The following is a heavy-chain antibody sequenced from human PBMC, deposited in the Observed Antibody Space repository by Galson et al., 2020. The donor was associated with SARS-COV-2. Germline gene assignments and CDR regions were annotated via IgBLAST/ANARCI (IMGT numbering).Heavy chain of an antibody. CDR2: ITSSTTII. CDR1: GFTFTRYS. Sequence: GGSLRPSCAASGFTFTRYSMNWVRQAPGRGLEWLSYITSSTTIIYYADSVRGRFTISRDNAKNSLYLQMDSLRDEDTAVYYCARDGRRGYDMDVWGQGTTVTVSS. V-gene: IGHV3-48*02. D-gene: IGHD3-10*01. J-gene: IGHJ6*02. CDR3: ARDGRRGYDMDV.